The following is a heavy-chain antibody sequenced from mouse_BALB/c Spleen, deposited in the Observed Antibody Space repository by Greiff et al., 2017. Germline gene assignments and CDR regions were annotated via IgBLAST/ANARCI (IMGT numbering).Heavy chain of an antibody. CDR1: GFTFSSFG. D-gene: IGHD2-1*01. V-gene: IGHV5-17*02. Sequence: EVMLVESGGGLVQPGGSRKLSCAASGFTFSSFGMHWVRQAPEKGLEWVAYISSGSSTIYYADTVKGRFTISRDNPKNTLFLQMTSLRSEDTAMYYCARGGGNYNYAMDYWGQGTSVTVSS. CDR3: ARGGGNYNYAMDY. CDR2: ISSGSSTI. J-gene: IGHJ4*01.